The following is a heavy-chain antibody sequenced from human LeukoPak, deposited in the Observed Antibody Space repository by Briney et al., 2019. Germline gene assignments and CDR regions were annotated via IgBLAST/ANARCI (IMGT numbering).Heavy chain of an antibody. J-gene: IGHJ4*02. V-gene: IGHV3-23*01. CDR3: ARRGRSDSSGYYRMDFDY. CDR1: GFTFSSYA. Sequence: PGGSLRLSCAASGFTFSSYAMSWVRQAPGKGLEWVSAIRGSGGSTYYADSVKGRFTISRDNAKNSLYLQMNSLRAEDTAVYYCARRGRSDSSGYYRMDFDYWGQGTLVTVSS. D-gene: IGHD3-22*01. CDR2: IRGSGGST.